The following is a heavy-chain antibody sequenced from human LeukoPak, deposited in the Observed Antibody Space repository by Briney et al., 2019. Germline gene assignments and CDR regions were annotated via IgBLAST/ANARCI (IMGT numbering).Heavy chain of an antibody. CDR3: TRVLGHCSSTSCYARDY. D-gene: IGHD2-2*01. CDR1: GFSFGDFA. Sequence: GGSLRLSCTASGFSFGDFAMNWVRQAPGKGLEWVGFIRSKAYGGTTEYAASVKGRFNISRDDSKSIAYLQMNSLKTEDTAVYYCTRVLGHCSSTSCYARDYWGQGALVTVSS. J-gene: IGHJ4*02. CDR2: IRSKAYGGTT. V-gene: IGHV3-49*04.